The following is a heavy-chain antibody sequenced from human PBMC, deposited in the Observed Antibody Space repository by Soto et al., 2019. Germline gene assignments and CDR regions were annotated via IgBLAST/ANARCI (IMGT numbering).Heavy chain of an antibody. CDR3: ARRHYYDSSGYYGDGAFDI. CDR2: IDPSDSYT. V-gene: IGHV5-10-1*01. CDR1: GYSFATYW. D-gene: IGHD3-22*01. J-gene: IGHJ3*02. Sequence: LGESLKISCKGSGYSFATYWISWVRQMPGKGLEWMGKIDPSDSYTNYSPSFQGHVTISADKSISTAYLQWSGLKASDTAMYYCARRHYYDSSGYYGDGAFDIWGQGTMVTVSS.